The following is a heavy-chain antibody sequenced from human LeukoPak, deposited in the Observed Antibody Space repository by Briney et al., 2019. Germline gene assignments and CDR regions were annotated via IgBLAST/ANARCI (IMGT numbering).Heavy chain of an antibody. CDR2: INHSGST. V-gene: IGHV4-34*01. CDR3: ALAPNSNWFDF. D-gene: IGHD2-8*01. Sequence: SETLSLTCAVYGGSFSGYYWSWIRQPPGKGLEWIGEINHSGSTNYNPSLKSRVTISVDTSKNQFSLKLSSVTAADTAVYYCALAPNSNWFDFWGPGTLVTVSS. J-gene: IGHJ5*01. CDR1: GGSFSGYY.